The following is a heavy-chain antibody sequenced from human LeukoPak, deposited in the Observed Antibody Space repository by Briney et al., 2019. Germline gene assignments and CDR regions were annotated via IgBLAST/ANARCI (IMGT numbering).Heavy chain of an antibody. D-gene: IGHD3-3*01. CDR1: GFTFTNYW. CDR3: ARLREIPVFGVVTKSTSYFDY. CDR2: IKQDRREK. J-gene: IGHJ4*02. V-gene: IGHV3-7*01. Sequence: GGSLRLSCAASGFTFTNYWMSWVRQAPGKGLELVANIKQDRREKYYVDSVKGRFTIYRDNAKNSLYLQMNSLRAEDTAVYYCARLREIPVFGVVTKSTSYFDYWGQGTLVTVSS.